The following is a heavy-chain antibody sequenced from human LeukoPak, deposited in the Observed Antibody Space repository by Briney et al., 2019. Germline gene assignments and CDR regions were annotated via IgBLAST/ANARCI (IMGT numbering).Heavy chain of an antibody. Sequence: AASVKVSCKASGGTFSSHAISWVRQAPGQGLEWMGGIIPIFGTANYAQKFQGRATITEDESTSTAYMELSTLRSEDTAVYYCARDQGWVREFPPRYFDYWGREPWSPSPQ. CDR3: ARDQGWVREFPPRYFDY. D-gene: IGHD3-10*01. J-gene: IGHJ4*02. CDR2: IIPIFGTA. V-gene: IGHV1-69*01. CDR1: GGTFSSHA.